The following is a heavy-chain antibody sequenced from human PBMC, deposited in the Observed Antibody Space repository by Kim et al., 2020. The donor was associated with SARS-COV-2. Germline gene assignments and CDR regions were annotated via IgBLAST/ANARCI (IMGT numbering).Heavy chain of an antibody. CDR2: ISGSGESK. CDR1: GFTFSTYD. J-gene: IGHJ4*02. D-gene: IGHD6-13*01. CDR3: ARVIVAGGQDYFDY. V-gene: IGHV3-23*01. Sequence: GGSLRLSCAASGFTFSTYDMTWVRQGPGKGLEWVSHISGSGESKYYADSVKGRFTISRDNSKNTLYLHMNSLRVEDTAVYYCARVIVAGGQDYFDYWGQG.